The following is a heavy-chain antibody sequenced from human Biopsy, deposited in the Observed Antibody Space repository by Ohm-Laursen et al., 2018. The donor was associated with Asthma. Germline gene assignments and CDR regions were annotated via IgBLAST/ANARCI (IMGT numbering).Heavy chain of an antibody. D-gene: IGHD2-15*01. CDR3: ARGGYCSGGNCYLRRPSHPVSYFDL. J-gene: IGHJ2*01. CDR1: GGPFSGHY. CDR2: IIHSGNS. Sequence: SETLSLTCTVYGGPFSGHYWNWIRQPPGKGLEWIGEIIHSGNSNYNRSLKSRVTMSVDTPKNQFSLKLSSVTAADTAVYYCARGGYCSGGNCYLRRPSHPVSYFDLWGRGTLVTVSS. V-gene: IGHV4-34*01.